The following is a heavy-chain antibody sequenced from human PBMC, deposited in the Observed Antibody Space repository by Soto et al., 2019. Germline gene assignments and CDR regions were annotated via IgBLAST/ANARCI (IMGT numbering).Heavy chain of an antibody. CDR3: ARVGCSSTSCYRYWFDP. Sequence: SVKVSCKASGGTFSSYSISWVRQGPGQGLECMGGIIPIFGTANYAQKFQGRVTITVDESTSTAYMELSSLRSEDTAVYYCARVGCSSTSCYRYWFDPWGQGTLVTVSS. CDR2: IIPIFGTA. J-gene: IGHJ5*02. D-gene: IGHD2-2*01. CDR1: GGTFSSYS. V-gene: IGHV1-69*13.